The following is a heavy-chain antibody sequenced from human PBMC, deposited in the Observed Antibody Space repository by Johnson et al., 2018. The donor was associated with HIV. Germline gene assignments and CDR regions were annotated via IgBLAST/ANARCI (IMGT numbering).Heavy chain of an antibody. CDR3: ARDRDRSGSYAAFDI. CDR1: GFTFSSYA. J-gene: IGHJ3*02. CDR2: ISSNGGST. D-gene: IGHD1-26*01. Sequence: VQLVESGGGVVQPGRSLRLSCVASGFTFSSYAMHWVRQAPGKGLEYVSAISSNGGSTYYANSVKGRFTISRDNSKNTLYLQMNSLRAEDTAVYYCARDRDRSGSYAAFDIWGQGTMVTVSS. V-gene: IGHV3-64*01.